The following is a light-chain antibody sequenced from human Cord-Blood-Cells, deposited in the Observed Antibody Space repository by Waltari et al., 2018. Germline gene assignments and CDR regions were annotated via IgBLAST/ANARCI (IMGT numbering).Light chain of an antibody. V-gene: IGLV3-1*01. CDR1: KLGDKY. CDR2: QDS. Sequence: SYELTQPPSVSVSPGQTASITCSGYKLGDKYVCWYQQKPVQSPVLVIYQDSKRPSGIPERFSGSNSGNTATLTISGTQAMDEADYYCQAWDSSTVVFGGGTKLTVL. J-gene: IGLJ2*01. CDR3: QAWDSSTVV.